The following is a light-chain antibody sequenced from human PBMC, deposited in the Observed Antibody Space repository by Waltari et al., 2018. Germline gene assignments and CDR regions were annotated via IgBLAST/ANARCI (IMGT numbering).Light chain of an antibody. V-gene: IGLV3-19*01. Sequence: SSELTQDPAVSVALGQTVKMTCQGDSLRTSYASWYQQKPGQAPVLVLFGYNKRPSGIPGRFSGYNSGTTSSLTITGAQAEDEADYYCHSRDSSASHVVFGGGTKLTVL. J-gene: IGLJ2*01. CDR1: SLRTSY. CDR2: GYN. CDR3: HSRDSSASHVV.